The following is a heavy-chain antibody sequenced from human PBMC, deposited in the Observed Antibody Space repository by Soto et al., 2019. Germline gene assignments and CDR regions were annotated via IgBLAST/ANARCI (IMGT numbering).Heavy chain of an antibody. J-gene: IGHJ6*02. Sequence: QVQLVQSGAEVKKPGSSVKVSCRASGGHFDRFALSWLRQAHGQGLEWMGGIIPFLSATTYAHKFQGRVTITADESASTLYLELRSLTSDDTAVYYCARGEDAHGDFGSMDVWGQGTSVTGSS. V-gene: IGHV1-69*01. CDR1: GGHFDRFA. CDR3: ARGEDAHGDFGSMDV. CDR2: IIPFLSAT. D-gene: IGHD4-17*01.